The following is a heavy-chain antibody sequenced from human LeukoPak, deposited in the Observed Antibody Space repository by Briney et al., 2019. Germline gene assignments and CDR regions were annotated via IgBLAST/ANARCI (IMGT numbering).Heavy chain of an antibody. Sequence: PSETLPLACTVPGGSISSYYWSWIRQPPGKGLEWIGYIYYSGSTNYNPSLKSRVTISVDTSKKQFSLKLSSVTAADTAVYYCAGGSGSYFVYWGQGTLVTVSS. CDR1: GGSISSYY. V-gene: IGHV4-59*08. CDR3: AGGSGSYFVY. D-gene: IGHD3-10*01. CDR2: IYYSGST. J-gene: IGHJ4*02.